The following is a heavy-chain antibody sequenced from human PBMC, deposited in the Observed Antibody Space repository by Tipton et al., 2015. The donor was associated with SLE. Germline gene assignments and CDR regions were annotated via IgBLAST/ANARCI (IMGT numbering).Heavy chain of an antibody. V-gene: IGHV3-7*01. J-gene: IGHJ4*02. Sequence: SLRLSCSVSGFTFSTYWMSWVRQAPGKGLEWVANINQDGSETYSVNSVKGRFTISRDNTKNTLYVQMNSLRGEDTAVYYCARASNSGWLVDYWGQGTLVTVSS. D-gene: IGHD6-19*01. CDR3: ARASNSGWLVDY. CDR2: INQDGSET. CDR1: GFTFSTYW.